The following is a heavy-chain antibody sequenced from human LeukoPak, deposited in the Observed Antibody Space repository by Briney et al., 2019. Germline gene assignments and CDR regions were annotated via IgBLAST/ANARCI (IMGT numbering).Heavy chain of an antibody. Sequence: WGSLRLSCAASGFTFSSYSMNWVRQAPGKGLEWVSSINSRSSSVYYADSVKGRFTISRDNAKNSLYLQMNSLRVEDTAVYYCARGPTMKMDVWGKGTTVTVSS. D-gene: IGHD3-22*01. CDR3: ARGPTMKMDV. J-gene: IGHJ6*04. V-gene: IGHV3-21*01. CDR1: GFTFSSYS. CDR2: INSRSSSV.